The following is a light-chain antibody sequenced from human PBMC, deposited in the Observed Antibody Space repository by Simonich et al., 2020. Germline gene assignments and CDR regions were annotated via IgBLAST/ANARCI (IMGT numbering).Light chain of an antibody. V-gene: IGKV1-17*03. Sequence: DIQMTQSPSAMSASVGDRVTITCRASQGISNYLAWFQQKPGKFPKRLIYAASSLQSGVPSRFSGSGSGTEFTLTISSLQPDDFATYYCQQYNSYWTFGQGTKVEIK. CDR1: QGISNY. CDR2: AAS. CDR3: QQYNSYWT. J-gene: IGKJ1*01.